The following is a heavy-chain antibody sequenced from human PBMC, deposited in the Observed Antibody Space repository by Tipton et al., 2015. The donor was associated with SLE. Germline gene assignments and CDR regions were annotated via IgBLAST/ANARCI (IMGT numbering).Heavy chain of an antibody. V-gene: IGHV4-34*01. CDR3: ARVGSLNSSGYSDFDY. Sequence: TLSLTCAVYGGSFSGYYWSWIRQPPGKGLEWIGEINHSGSTNYNPSLKSRVTISVDTSKNQFSLKLSSVTAADTAVYYCARVGSLNSSGYSDFDYWGQGTLVTVSS. J-gene: IGHJ4*02. CDR1: GGSFSGYY. D-gene: IGHD3-22*01. CDR2: INHSGST.